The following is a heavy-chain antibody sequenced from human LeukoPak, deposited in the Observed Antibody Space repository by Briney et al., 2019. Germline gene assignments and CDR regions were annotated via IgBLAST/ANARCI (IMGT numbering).Heavy chain of an antibody. CDR2: ISSSGSTK. V-gene: IGHV3-48*03. Sequence: PGGSLRLSCAASGFTFSSYEMSWVRQAPGKGLEWVAYISSSGSTKYYADSVKGRFTISRDNAKNSLYLQMNSLRAEDTAVYYCATDRDCSGTSCYTGAFRYYYYYGMDVWGQGTTVTVSS. J-gene: IGHJ6*02. CDR1: GFTFSSYE. CDR3: ATDRDCSGTSCYTGAFRYYYYYGMDV. D-gene: IGHD2-2*02.